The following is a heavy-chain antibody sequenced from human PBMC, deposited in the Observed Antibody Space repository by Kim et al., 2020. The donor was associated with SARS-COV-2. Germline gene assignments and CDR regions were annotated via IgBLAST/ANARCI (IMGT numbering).Heavy chain of an antibody. CDR3: ARHEGILTGYRPFDY. CDR1: GYSFTSYW. V-gene: IGHV5-10-1*01. D-gene: IGHD3-9*01. J-gene: IGHJ4*02. Sequence: GESLKISCKGSGYSFTSYWISWVRQMPGKGLEWMGRIDPSDSYTNYSPSFQGHVTISADKSISTAYLQWSSLKASDTAMYYCARHEGILTGYRPFDYWGQGTLVTVSS. CDR2: IDPSDSYT.